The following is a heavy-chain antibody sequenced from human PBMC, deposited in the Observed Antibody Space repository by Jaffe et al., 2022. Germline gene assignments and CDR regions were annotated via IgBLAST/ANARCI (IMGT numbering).Heavy chain of an antibody. CDR1: GFTFSSYA. D-gene: IGHD3-22*01. Sequence: EVQLLESGGGLVQPGGSLRLSCAASGFTFSSYAMSWVRQAPGKGLEWVSAISGSGGSTYYADSVKGRFTISRDNSKNTLYLQMNSLRAEDTAVYYCAKRALDRGYYPLYYYYYMDVWGKGTTVTVSS. V-gene: IGHV3-23*01. CDR2: ISGSGGST. CDR3: AKRALDRGYYPLYYYYYMDV. J-gene: IGHJ6*03.